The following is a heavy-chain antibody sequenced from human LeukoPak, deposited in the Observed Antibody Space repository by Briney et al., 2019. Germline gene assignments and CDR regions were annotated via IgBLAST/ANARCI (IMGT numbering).Heavy chain of an antibody. Sequence: VASVKVSCKASGGTFSSYAISWVRQAPGQELERMGRIIPIFGTANYALKFQGRVTITTDESTSTAYMELSSLRSEDTAVYYCARDRIGAAAGEVYYYYYMDVWGKGTTVTVSS. CDR2: IIPIFGTA. V-gene: IGHV1-69*05. CDR3: ARDRIGAAAGEVYYYYYMDV. J-gene: IGHJ6*03. D-gene: IGHD6-13*01. CDR1: GGTFSSYA.